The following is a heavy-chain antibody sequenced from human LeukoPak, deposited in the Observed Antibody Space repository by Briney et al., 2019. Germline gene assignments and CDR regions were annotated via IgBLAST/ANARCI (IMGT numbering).Heavy chain of an antibody. V-gene: IGHV3-23*01. D-gene: IGHD3-3*01. CDR2: ISGSGGST. J-gene: IGHJ4*02. Sequence: GGSLRLSCAASGFTFSSYAMSWVRQAPGKGREWVSAISGSGGSTYYADSVKGRFTISRDNSKNTLYLQMNSLRAEDTAVYYCAKISGGTDFWSGFWDSNDYWGQGTLVTVSS. CDR1: GFTFSSYA. CDR3: AKISGGTDFWSGFWDSNDY.